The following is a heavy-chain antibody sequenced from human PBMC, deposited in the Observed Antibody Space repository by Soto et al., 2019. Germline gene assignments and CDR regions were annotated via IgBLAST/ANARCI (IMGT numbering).Heavy chain of an antibody. Sequence: QVQLQESGPGLVKPSQTLSLTCTVSGGSISSGGYYWSWIRQHPGKGLEWIGYIYYSGSTYYNPSLTSRVTISVDPSKNQFSLKLSSVTAADTAVYYCARDVSGSGHFDYWGQGTLVTVSS. CDR2: IYYSGST. D-gene: IGHD3-10*01. V-gene: IGHV4-31*03. J-gene: IGHJ4*02. CDR1: GGSISSGGYY. CDR3: ARDVSGSGHFDY.